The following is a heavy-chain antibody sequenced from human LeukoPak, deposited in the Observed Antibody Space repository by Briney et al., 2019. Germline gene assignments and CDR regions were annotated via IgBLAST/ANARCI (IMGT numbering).Heavy chain of an antibody. Sequence: ASVKVSCKASGYTFTSYDINWVRQATGQGLEWMGWMNPNSGNTGYAQKFQGRVTMTRNTSISTAYMELSSLRSEDTAVYYCARVGCSSTNCYRGGFDYWGQGTLVTVSS. V-gene: IGHV1-8*01. CDR2: MNPNSGNT. CDR1: GYTFTSYD. J-gene: IGHJ4*02. CDR3: ARVGCSSTNCYRGGFDY. D-gene: IGHD2-2*02.